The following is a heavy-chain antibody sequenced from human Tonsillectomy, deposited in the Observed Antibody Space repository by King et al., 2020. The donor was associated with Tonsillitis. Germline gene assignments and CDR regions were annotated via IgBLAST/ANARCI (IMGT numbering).Heavy chain of an antibody. D-gene: IGHD6-13*01. CDR1: GYTFTNYG. Sequence: QLVQSGVEVKKPGASVKVSCKASGYTFTNYGISWVRQAPGQGLEWMGWISAYNGNTDYAQKFQGRVTMTTDTSTSTAYMELRSLRSDDTAVYYWARDRGLYSRGDASDIWGQGTLVTVSS. CDR3: ARDRGLYSRGDASDI. CDR2: ISAYNGNT. V-gene: IGHV1-18*01. J-gene: IGHJ3*02.